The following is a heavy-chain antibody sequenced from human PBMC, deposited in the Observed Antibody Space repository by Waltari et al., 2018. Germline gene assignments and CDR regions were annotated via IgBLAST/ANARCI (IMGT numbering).Heavy chain of an antibody. CDR3: ARHPIIATTILGWFDP. CDR1: SGSIRSNTYY. CDR2: FYYSGST. Sequence: QLKESGPGLVKPSETLSLICTVSSGSIRSNTYYWAWIRQPPGKGLEGIGIFYYSGSTTDSPSRNGRLSMSVDTSKNQFSRKLSAVTAADTALYYCARHPIIATTILGWFDPWGQGTLVTVSS. V-gene: IGHV4-39*01. J-gene: IGHJ5*02. D-gene: IGHD6-13*01.